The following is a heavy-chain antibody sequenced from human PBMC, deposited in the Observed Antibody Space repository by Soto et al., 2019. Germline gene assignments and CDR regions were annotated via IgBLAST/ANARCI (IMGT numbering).Heavy chain of an antibody. V-gene: IGHV3-23*01. CDR2: LGPDPSNT. CDR3: TTARHCSSDDCPAAE. J-gene: IGHJ4*02. Sequence: EVQLLESGGALVQPGGSLRLSCTTSGFTFSTTGMLWLRQPPGKGLEWVSALGPDPSNTKYTDSVKGRFIISRDNSKNTGFLPMTSLGAEDTALYYCTTARHCSSDDCPAAEWGQGTLITVSS. CDR1: GFTFSTTG. D-gene: IGHD2-2*01.